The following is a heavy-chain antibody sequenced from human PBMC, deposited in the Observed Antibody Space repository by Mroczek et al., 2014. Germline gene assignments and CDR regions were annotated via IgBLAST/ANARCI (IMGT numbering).Heavy chain of an antibody. Sequence: VQLVQSGAEVKKPGASVKVSCKASGYTFTSYGISWVRQAPGQGLEWMGWISAYNGNTNYAQKLQGRVTMTTDTSTSTAYMELRSLRSDDTAVYYCARSSPLGYCSSTSCPFDYWGQGTLVTVSS. D-gene: IGHD2-2*01. J-gene: IGHJ4*02. V-gene: IGHV1-18*01. CDR1: GYTFTSYG. CDR3: ARSSPLGYCSSTSCPFDY. CDR2: ISAYNGNT.